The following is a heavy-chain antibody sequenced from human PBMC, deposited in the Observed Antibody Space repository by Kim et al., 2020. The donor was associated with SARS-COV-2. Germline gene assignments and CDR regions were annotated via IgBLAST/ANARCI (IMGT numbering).Heavy chain of an antibody. CDR3: ASWVRDSSSWYSNGMDV. CDR1: GYTFTSYY. V-gene: IGHV1-46*01. CDR2: INPSGGST. J-gene: IGHJ6*02. Sequence: ASVKVSCKASGYTFTSYYMHWVRQAPGQGLEWMGIINPSGGSTSYAQKFQGRVTMTRDTSTSTVYMELSSLRSEDTAVYYCASWVRDSSSWYSNGMDVWGQGTTVTVSS. D-gene: IGHD6-13*01.